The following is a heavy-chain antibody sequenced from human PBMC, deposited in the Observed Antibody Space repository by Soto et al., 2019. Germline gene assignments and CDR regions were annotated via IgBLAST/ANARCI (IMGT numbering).Heavy chain of an antibody. Sequence: PSETLSLTCAVYGGSFSGYYWSWIRQPPGKGLEWIGEINHSGSTNYNPSLKSRVTISVDTSKNQFSLKLSSVTAADTAVYYCARGRGMDAWGQGTTVTVSS. CDR1: GGSFSGYY. V-gene: IGHV4-34*01. CDR2: INHSGST. J-gene: IGHJ6*02. CDR3: ARGRGMDA.